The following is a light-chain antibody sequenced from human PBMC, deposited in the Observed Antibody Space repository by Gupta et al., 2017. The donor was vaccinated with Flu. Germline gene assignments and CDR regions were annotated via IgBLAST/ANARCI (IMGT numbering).Light chain of an antibody. J-gene: IGLJ1*01. CDR2: EVS. CDR1: SSDVGGYNY. V-gene: IGLV2-14*01. CDR3: SSYTSSSTYV. Sequence: QSALTQPASVSGSPGQSLTISCTGTSSDVGGYNYFSWYQQHPGKAPKLMIYEVSNRPSGVSNRFSGSKSGNTASLTISGLQAEDEADYYCSSYTSSSTYVFGTGTKVTVL.